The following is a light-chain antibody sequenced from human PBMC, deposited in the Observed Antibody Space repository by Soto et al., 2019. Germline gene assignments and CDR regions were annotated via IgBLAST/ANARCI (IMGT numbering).Light chain of an antibody. Sequence: DIQMTQSPSSLSASVGDRVTITCRASQSITNYLNWYQQKPGKAPNLLIYAASSLQSGVPSRFSGSGSGTDFTLTISSLQPEDFATYYCQHSYITPWTFGQGTKVGIK. V-gene: IGKV1-39*01. CDR1: QSITNY. CDR2: AAS. CDR3: QHSYITPWT. J-gene: IGKJ1*01.